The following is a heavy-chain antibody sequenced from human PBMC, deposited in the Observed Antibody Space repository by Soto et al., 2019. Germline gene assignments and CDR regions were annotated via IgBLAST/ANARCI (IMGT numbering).Heavy chain of an antibody. V-gene: IGHV3-23*01. D-gene: IGHD2-8*02. CDR1: GFICSSYD. CDR2: ILVGGST. Sequence: PGGSLRLSCAVCGFICSSYDMSWVRQAPGKGLEWVSTILVGGSTHYEDSVKGRFTISRDTSKNTVYLQMNSLTAGDTAVYYCAKATATGGGAFEIYGQGTMVTVSS. J-gene: IGHJ3*02. CDR3: AKATATGGGAFEI.